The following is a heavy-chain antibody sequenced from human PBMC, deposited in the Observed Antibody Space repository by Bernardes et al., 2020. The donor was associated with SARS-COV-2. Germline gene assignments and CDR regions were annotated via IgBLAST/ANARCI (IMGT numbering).Heavy chain of an antibody. D-gene: IGHD2-15*01. CDR2: IYYPGSI. Sequence: SETLSLTCSVSRGSVSFVSNYWTWLRQPPGKGLEWIGYIYYPGSINYNPSLKSRVTISVDTSKNQFSLKLTSVTAADTAVYYCVRGTGFYSGGSCGWIDPWGQGTLVSVSS. V-gene: IGHV4-61*01. CDR1: RGSVSFVSNY. J-gene: IGHJ5*02. CDR3: VRGTGFYSGGSCGWIDP.